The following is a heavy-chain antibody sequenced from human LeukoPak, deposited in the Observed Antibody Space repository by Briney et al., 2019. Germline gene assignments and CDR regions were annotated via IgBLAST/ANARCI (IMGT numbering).Heavy chain of an antibody. J-gene: IGHJ4*02. CDR3: AEDLITGY. V-gene: IGHV3-30*02. Sequence: PGGSLRLSCAASGITFSGYAMHWVRQAPGKGLEWVSLIKYDGSNEYYADSVEGRFTISRDSSKNTLYLQMNSLRAEDTAVYYCAEDLITGYWGQGTLVTVSS. D-gene: IGHD1-14*01. CDR1: GITFSGYA. CDR2: IKYDGSNE.